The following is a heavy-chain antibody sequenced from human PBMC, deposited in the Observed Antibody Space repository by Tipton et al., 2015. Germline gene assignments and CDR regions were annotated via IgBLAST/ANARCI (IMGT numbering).Heavy chain of an antibody. CDR3: ARHSGWPENAFDV. D-gene: IGHD6-19*01. Sequence: TLSLTCNVSGVFISNNYWSWIRQPAGKGLEWIGRIHSSGTTNYNPSLNVGVSMSIDPSRTQFTLTLTSVTAADTAVYCCARHSGWPENAFDVWGQGTRAIVSS. CDR2: IHSSGTT. CDR1: GVFISNNY. V-gene: IGHV4-4*07. J-gene: IGHJ3*01.